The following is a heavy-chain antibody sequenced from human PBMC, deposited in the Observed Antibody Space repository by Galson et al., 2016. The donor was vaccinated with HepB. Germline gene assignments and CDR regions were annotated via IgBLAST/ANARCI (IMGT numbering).Heavy chain of an antibody. CDR3: AKYSGSYKGYDY. Sequence: SLRLSCAASGFTFSTYTMNWVRQAPGKGLEWVSSISIGSSYIYYADSVKGRFTISRDNAKNSLYLQMNSLRAEDTAVYYCAKYSGSYKGYDYWGQGTLVTVSS. CDR1: GFTFSTYT. V-gene: IGHV3-21*01. CDR2: ISIGSSYI. J-gene: IGHJ4*02. D-gene: IGHD1-26*01.